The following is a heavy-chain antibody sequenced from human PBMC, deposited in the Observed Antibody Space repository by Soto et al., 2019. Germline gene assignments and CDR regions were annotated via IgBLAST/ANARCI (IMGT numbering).Heavy chain of an antibody. V-gene: IGHV3-15*01. CDR2: IKSKTDGGTT. Sequence: LRLSCAASGFTFSNAWMSWVRQAPGKGLEWVGRIKSKTDGGTTDYAAPVKGRFTISRDDSKNTLYLQMNSLKTEDTAVYYCFLPPYDYGGNVDYWGQGTLVTVSS. J-gene: IGHJ4*02. CDR1: GFTFSNAW. D-gene: IGHD4-17*01. CDR3: FLPPYDYGGNVDY.